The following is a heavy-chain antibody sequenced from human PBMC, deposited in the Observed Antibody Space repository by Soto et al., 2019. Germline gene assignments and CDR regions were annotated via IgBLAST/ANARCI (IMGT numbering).Heavy chain of an antibody. CDR3: ARAGAAAILNWFDP. CDR2: ISAYYGKA. J-gene: IGHJ5*02. CDR1: GYTFTSYG. V-gene: IGHV1-18*01. Sequence: ASVKVSCKASGYTFTSYGISWVRQAPGQGLEWMGWISAYYGKANYAQKLQGRVTITTDESTSTAYMELSSLRSEDTAVYYCARAGAAAILNWFDPWGQGTLVTVSS. D-gene: IGHD6-13*01.